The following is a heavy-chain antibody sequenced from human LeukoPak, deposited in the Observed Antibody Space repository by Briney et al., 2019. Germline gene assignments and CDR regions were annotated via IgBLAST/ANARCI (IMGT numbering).Heavy chain of an antibody. D-gene: IGHD3-3*01. J-gene: IGHJ4*02. CDR2: ISGSGGST. CDR3: AKLEPDDFWSGYHGNRPYFDY. V-gene: IGHV3-23*01. Sequence: GGSLRLSCAASGFTFRTYAMNWVRQAPGKGLEWVSVISGSGGSTYYADSVKGRFTISRDNFQNRLYLEMNSLRAEDTAVYYCAKLEPDDFWSGYHGNRPYFDYWGQGTLVTVSS. CDR1: GFTFRTYA.